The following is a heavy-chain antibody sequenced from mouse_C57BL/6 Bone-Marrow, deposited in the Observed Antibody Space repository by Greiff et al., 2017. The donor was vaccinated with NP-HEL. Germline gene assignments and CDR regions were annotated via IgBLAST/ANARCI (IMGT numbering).Heavy chain of an antibody. V-gene: IGHV5-9-1*02. D-gene: IGHD1-1*01. CDR3: TRVGYCGRHWYFDV. J-gene: IGHJ1*03. CDR2: ISSGGDYI. Sequence: DVQLVESGEGLVKPGGSLKLSCAASGFTFSSYAMSWVRQTPEQRLEWVAYISSGGDYIYYADTVKGRFTISRDNARNTLYLQMSSLKSEDRAMYYCTRVGYCGRHWYFDVWGTGTTVTVSS. CDR1: GFTFSSYA.